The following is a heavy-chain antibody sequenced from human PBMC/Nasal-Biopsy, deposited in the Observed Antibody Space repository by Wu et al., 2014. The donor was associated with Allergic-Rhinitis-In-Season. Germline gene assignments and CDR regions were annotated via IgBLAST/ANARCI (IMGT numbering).Heavy chain of an antibody. CDR3: ARGNLYHYGMDV. CDR1: GSLSGLDF. CDR2: INHSGST. V-gene: IGHV4-34*01. J-gene: IGHJ6*02. Sequence: GSLSGLDFWPGIGQPREGWSGWEINHSGSTNYNPSLKSRVTISVDTSKNQFSLKLSSVTAADTAVYYCARGNLYHYGMDVWGQGTTVTVSS.